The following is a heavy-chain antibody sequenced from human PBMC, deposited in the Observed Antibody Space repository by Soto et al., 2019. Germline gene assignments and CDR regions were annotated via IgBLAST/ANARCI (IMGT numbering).Heavy chain of an antibody. CDR3: TAQYYYDSSGSLLN. J-gene: IGHJ4*02. V-gene: IGHV3-15*01. D-gene: IGHD3-22*01. Sequence: PGGSLRLSCAVSGFTFSNAWITWVRQAPGKGLEWVGRIKSKTDGGTTDYAAPVKGRFTISGDDSKNTLYLQMNSLKTEDTAVYYFTAQYYYDSSGSLLNWGQGTLVTVSS. CDR1: GFTFSNAW. CDR2: IKSKTDGGTT.